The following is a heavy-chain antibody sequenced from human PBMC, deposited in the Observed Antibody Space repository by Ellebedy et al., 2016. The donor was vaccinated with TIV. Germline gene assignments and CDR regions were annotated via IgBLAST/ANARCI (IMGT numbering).Heavy chain of an antibody. J-gene: IGHJ5*02. V-gene: IGHV4-38-2*02. CDR2: IFHSGTN. CDR3: ARDPALPRGRFDT. CDR1: GYPIGSGYY. Sequence: MPSETLSLTCAVSGYPIGSGYYWGWIRQAPGKGLEWIGSIFHSGTNYYNPSLKSRVTVSVDTSKNQFSLNLSSVTAADTAVYYCARDPALPRGRFDTWGQGTLVTVSS.